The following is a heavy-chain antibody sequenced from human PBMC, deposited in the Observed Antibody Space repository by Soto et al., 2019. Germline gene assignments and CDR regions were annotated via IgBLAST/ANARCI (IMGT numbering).Heavy chain of an antibody. J-gene: IGHJ4*02. CDR3: ARERSGGCSGGSCVAGY. V-gene: IGHV4-30-4*01. CDR2: LYYRGST. Sequence: QVQLQESGPGLVKPSQTLSLTCTVSGGSINGGDYYWSWLRQPPGEGLEWIGSLYYRGSTYYNPSGKSRLAIPVDAAKNQFALKLSSVTAADTAVYYCARERSGGCSGGSCVAGYWGQGALVTVSS. CDR1: GGSINGGDYY. D-gene: IGHD2-15*01.